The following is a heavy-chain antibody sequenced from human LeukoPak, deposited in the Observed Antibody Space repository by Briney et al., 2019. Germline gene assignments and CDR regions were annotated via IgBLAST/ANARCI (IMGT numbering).Heavy chain of an antibody. Sequence: SETLSLTCAVYGGSFSGYYWSWIRQPPGKGLEWFGEINHSGSTNYNPSLKSRVTISVDTSKNQFSLKLSSVTAADTAVYYCARPASNYDFWSGYHRGAFDIWGQGTMVTVSS. J-gene: IGHJ3*02. V-gene: IGHV4-34*01. CDR1: GGSFSGYY. CDR3: ARPASNYDFWSGYHRGAFDI. CDR2: INHSGST. D-gene: IGHD3-3*01.